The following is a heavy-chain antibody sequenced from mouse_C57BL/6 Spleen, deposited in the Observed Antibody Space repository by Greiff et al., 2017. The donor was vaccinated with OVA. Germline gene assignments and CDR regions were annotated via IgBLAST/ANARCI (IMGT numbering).Heavy chain of an antibody. CDR3: ARAYGSSLDY. V-gene: IGHV5-4*03. CDR2: ISAGGSYT. D-gene: IGHD1-1*01. CDR1: GFTFSSYA. J-gene: IGHJ2*01. Sequence: EVKLVESGGGLVKPGGSLKLSCAASGFTFSSYAMSWVRQTPETRLEWVATISAGGSYTYYPHNVKGRFPIARDNAKNNLYLQMSHLTSEDTAMYYCARAYGSSLDYWGQGTTLTVSS.